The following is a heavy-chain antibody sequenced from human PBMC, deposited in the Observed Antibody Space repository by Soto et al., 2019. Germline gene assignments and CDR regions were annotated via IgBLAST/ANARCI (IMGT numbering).Heavy chain of an antibody. Sequence: EVQLVESGGGLVQPGGSLRLSCAASGFTFSSYWMHWVRQAPGKGLVWVSRINSDGSSTSYADSVKGRFTISRDNAKNTLYVQMNSLRAEDTAVYYCARELNWNDGYYYGMDVWGQGTTVTVSS. CDR2: INSDGSST. V-gene: IGHV3-74*01. CDR3: ARELNWNDGYYYGMDV. D-gene: IGHD1-20*01. CDR1: GFTFSSYW. J-gene: IGHJ6*02.